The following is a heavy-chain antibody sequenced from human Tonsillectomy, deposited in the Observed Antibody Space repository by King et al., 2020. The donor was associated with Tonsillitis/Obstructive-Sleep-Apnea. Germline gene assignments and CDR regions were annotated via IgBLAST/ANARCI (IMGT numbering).Heavy chain of an antibody. CDR1: GFTFSSYG. J-gene: IGHJ2*01. D-gene: IGHD5-24*01. CDR3: AQGPRTGDGYNRRNWYFDL. CDR2: ISYDGSNK. V-gene: IGHV3-30*18. Sequence: VQLVESGGGVVQPGRSLRLSCAASGFTFSSYGMHWVRQAPGKGLEWVAVISYDGSNKYYADSVKGRFTISRDNSKNTLYLQMNSLRAEDTAVYYCAQGPRTGDGYNRRNWYFDLWGRGTLVTVSS.